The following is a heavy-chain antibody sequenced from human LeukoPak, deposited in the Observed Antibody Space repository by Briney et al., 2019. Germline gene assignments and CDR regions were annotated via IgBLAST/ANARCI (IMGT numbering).Heavy chain of an antibody. CDR3: ARRGIFGVASHHAQHWFDP. Sequence: SETLSLTCTVSGGSISSSSYYWGWTRQPPGKGLQWVGSIYYSGSTYYNPSLKSRVTISVDTSKNQFSLKLSSVTAADTAVYYCARRGIFGVASHHAQHWFDPWGQGTLVTVSS. J-gene: IGHJ5*02. D-gene: IGHD3-3*01. CDR2: IYYSGST. CDR1: GGSISSSSYY. V-gene: IGHV4-39*01.